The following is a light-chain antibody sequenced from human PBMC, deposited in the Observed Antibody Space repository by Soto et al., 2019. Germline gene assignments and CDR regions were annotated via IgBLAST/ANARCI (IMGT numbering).Light chain of an antibody. Sequence: DIHLTQSPSSLSASVGDRVTITCRASQAITNNLAWYQQKPGNPPKLLIYEESTLQSGVPSRFSGSGSGADFTLTISSLQPEDVATYYCQKYNSAPWTFGQGTKVDIK. CDR3: QKYNSAPWT. J-gene: IGKJ1*01. CDR1: QAITNN. CDR2: EES. V-gene: IGKV1-27*01.